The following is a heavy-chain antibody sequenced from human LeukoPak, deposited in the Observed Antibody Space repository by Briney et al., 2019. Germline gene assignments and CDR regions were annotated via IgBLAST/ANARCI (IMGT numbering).Heavy chain of an antibody. J-gene: IGHJ6*03. V-gene: IGHV3-64*01. Sequence: PGGSLRLSCAASESIVSSNYMSWVRQAPGKGLEYVSAISNNGGSTYYANSVKGRFIISRDNSKNTLYLQMDSLRAEDMAVYYCARARWSGSCNYMDVWGKGTTVTVSS. CDR1: ESIVSSNY. D-gene: IGHD2-15*01. CDR2: ISNNGGST. CDR3: ARARWSGSCNYMDV.